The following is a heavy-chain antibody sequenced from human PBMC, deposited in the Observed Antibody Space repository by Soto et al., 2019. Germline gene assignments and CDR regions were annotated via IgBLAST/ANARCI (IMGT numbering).Heavy chain of an antibody. J-gene: IGHJ4*02. CDR1: GYTFTSYG. CDR2: ISSYNGNT. CDR3: ARDGSKGQWLVWHYFDC. Sequence: QVQLVQSGAEVKKPGASVKVSCKASGYTFTSYGISWVRQAPGQGLEWMGWISSYNGNTNYAQKLQGRVTMTTDTSTSTAYMELRSLRSDDTAVYYCARDGSKGQWLVWHYFDCWGQGTLVTVSS. D-gene: IGHD6-19*01. V-gene: IGHV1-18*01.